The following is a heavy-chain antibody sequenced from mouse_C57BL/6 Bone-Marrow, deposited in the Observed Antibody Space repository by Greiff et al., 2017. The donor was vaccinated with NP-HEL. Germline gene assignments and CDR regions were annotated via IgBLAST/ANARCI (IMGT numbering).Heavy chain of an antibody. CDR2: ISGGGGNT. Sequence: EVKLVESGGGLVKPGGSLKLSCAASGFTFSSYTMSWVRQTPEKRLEWVATISGGGGNTYYPDSVKGRFTISRDNAKNTLYLQMSSLRSEDTALYYCARRDYGSSYAMDYWGQGTSVTVSP. D-gene: IGHD1-1*01. V-gene: IGHV5-9*01. CDR3: ARRDYGSSYAMDY. CDR1: GFTFSSYT. J-gene: IGHJ4*01.